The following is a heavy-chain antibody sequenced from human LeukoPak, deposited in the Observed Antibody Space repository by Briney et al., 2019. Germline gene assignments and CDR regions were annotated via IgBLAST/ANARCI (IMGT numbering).Heavy chain of an antibody. CDR1: GGSISSGYY. D-gene: IGHD4-17*01. Sequence: SETLSLTCTVSGGSISSGYYWGWIRQPPGKGLEWIGSIYHSGSTYYNPSLKSRVTISVDTSKNQFSLKLSSVTAADTAVYYCARGVHTVTTFYFDYWGQGTLVTVSS. V-gene: IGHV4-38-2*02. CDR3: ARGVHTVTTFYFDY. J-gene: IGHJ4*02. CDR2: IYHSGST.